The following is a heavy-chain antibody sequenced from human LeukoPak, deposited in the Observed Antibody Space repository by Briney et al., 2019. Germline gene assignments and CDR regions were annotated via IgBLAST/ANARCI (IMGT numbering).Heavy chain of an antibody. CDR3: AKGGPWVNYHSSGYYSYFDY. CDR1: GFTFSSSV. V-gene: IGHV3-23*01. D-gene: IGHD3-22*01. J-gene: IGHJ4*02. CDR2: IGVSGSNT. Sequence: GGSLRLSCAASGFTFSSSVMSWVRQAPGKRLEWVSTIGVSGSNTYYADSMKGRFTIFRDNSKNTLYLQMNSLIAEDTAVYYCAKGGPWVNYHSSGYYSYFDYWGQGTLVTVSS.